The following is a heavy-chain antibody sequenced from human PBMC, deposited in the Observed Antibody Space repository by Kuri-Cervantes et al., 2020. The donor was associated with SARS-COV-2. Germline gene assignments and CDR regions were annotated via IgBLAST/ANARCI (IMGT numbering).Heavy chain of an antibody. CDR3: ATTMHELWEYYMDV. CDR1: GFTFRTYA. D-gene: IGHD1-26*01. Sequence: GESLKISCAASGFTFRTYAMSWVRQAPGKGLVWVSSFCGGGGSTYYADSVKGRFIISRDNSKNTLYLQMNSLRAEDTAVYYCATTMHELWEYYMDVWGKGTTVTVSS. V-gene: IGHV3-23*01. CDR2: FCGGGGST. J-gene: IGHJ6*03.